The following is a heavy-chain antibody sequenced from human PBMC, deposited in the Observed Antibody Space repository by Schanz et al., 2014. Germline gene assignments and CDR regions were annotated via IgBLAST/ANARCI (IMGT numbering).Heavy chain of an antibody. Sequence: EVQLVESGGGLVQPGRSLRLSCAASRFTFSTYWMSWVRQAPGKGLEWVANIKQDESERSYVDSVKGRFTISRDNAKNSLYLQMNSLRAEDTAVYYCARDKGGYYPFDYWGQGTLVTVSS. D-gene: IGHD3-3*01. CDR3: ARDKGGYYPFDY. CDR1: RFTFSTYW. V-gene: IGHV3-7*01. CDR2: IKQDESER. J-gene: IGHJ4*02.